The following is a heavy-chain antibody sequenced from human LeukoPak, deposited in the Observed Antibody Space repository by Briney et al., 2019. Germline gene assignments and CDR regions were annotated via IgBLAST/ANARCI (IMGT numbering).Heavy chain of an antibody. Sequence: PGGSLTLSCTVSGFTIDDYDLPWVRQPPGKGLKWVCHICGGGRSTYYADSVNGRFNNSRDNSKDSLYLQMNSLRTDDTALYYCAKGDSAACDIWARGTMVSVFS. CDR2: ICGGGRST. CDR3: AKGDSAACDI. D-gene: IGHD2-15*01. CDR1: GFTIDDYD. V-gene: IGHV3-43*02. J-gene: IGHJ3*02.